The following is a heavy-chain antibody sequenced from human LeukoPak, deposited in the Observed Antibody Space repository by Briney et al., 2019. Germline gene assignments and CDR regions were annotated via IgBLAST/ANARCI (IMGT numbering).Heavy chain of an antibody. CDR2: INPGDSDT. J-gene: IGHJ4*02. D-gene: IGHD5-12*01. Sequence: GESLKISCQGSGYSFIGYWIGWVRQKPGKGLEWMGIINPGDSDTRYGPSFQGQVTISVDKSINTAYLHWSSLTASDTAIYYCARQADWLGFDYWGQGTLVTVSS. V-gene: IGHV5-51*01. CDR3: ARQADWLGFDY. CDR1: GYSFIGYW.